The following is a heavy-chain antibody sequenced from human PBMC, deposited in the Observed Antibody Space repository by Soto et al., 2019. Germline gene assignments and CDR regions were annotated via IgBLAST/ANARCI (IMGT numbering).Heavy chain of an antibody. J-gene: IGHJ4*02. CDR1: GGSISSGGYS. D-gene: IGHD3-22*01. CDR3: ARARGYYDSSGTANPTYFDY. Sequence: TLSLTCAVSGGSISSGGYSWSWIRQPPGKGLEWIGYIYHSGSTYYNPSLKSRVTISVDRSKNQFSLKLSSVTAADTAVYYCARARGYYDSSGTANPTYFDYWGQGTLVTVSS. CDR2: IYHSGST. V-gene: IGHV4-30-2*01.